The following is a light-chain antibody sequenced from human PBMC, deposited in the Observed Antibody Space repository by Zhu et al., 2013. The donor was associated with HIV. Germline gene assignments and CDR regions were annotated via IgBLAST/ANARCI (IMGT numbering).Light chain of an antibody. V-gene: IGKV3-20*01. J-gene: IGKJ1*01. Sequence: EVVLTQSPGTLSSSPGERVTLSCRASQSVRSSLLAWYQQKPGQAPRLLMYESSRRATGIPDRFSGSASGTDFTLTISRLEPEDSAVYFCQQYDTSPWTFGQGTKV. CDR1: QSVRSSL. CDR2: ESS. CDR3: QQYDTSPWT.